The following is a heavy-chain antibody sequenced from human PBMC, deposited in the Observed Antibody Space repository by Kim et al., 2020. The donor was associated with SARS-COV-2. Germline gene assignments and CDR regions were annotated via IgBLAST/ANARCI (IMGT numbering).Heavy chain of an antibody. Sequence: SETLSLTFSVSGGSINTNYWSWIRQAPGKGLEWIGYIYFTGTTNYNPSLNSRVIISVDTSKKQFSLKMTSVTAADSAVYYCARGKAGVGYYSSDYYYYM. D-gene: IGHD3-3*01. CDR2: IYFTGTT. J-gene: IGHJ6*03. CDR1: GGSINTNY. V-gene: IGHV4-59*01. CDR3: ARGKAGVGYYSSDYYYYM.